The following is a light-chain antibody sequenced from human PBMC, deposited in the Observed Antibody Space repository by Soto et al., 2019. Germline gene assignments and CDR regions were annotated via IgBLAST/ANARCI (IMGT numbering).Light chain of an antibody. CDR1: QTISGW. V-gene: IGKV1-5*01. Sequence: DIQITQSPSTLSSSVGDTVTITCLSSQTISGWLAWYQQRPGKAPNLLIFDASTLESGVPSRFSGSGSGTTFTLTISSLQSDDFATYYCLQYNGYYRTFGQGTKVDIK. J-gene: IGKJ1*01. CDR3: LQYNGYYRT. CDR2: DAS.